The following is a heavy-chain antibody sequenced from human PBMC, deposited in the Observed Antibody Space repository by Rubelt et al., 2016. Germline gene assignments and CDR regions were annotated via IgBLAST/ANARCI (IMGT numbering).Heavy chain of an antibody. CDR1: GFTFSSYW. Sequence: PGGSLRLSCAASGFTFSSYWMSWVRQAPGKGLEWVANIKQDGSEKYYVDSVKGRFTISRDNAKNSLYLQMNSLRAEETAVYYCAKGSTSWSFGYWGQGTLVTVSS. CDR3: AKGSTSWSFGY. CDR2: IKQDGSEK. V-gene: IGHV3-7*03. D-gene: IGHD6-13*01. J-gene: IGHJ4*02.